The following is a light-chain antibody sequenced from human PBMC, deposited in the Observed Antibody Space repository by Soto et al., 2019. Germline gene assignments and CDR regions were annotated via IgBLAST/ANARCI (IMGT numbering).Light chain of an antibody. Sequence: EIVMTQSPATLSVSPGESATLSCRASQSVSGNLAWYQQKPGQAPRLLIYGASTRATGIPARFSGSGSGTEYTLTISSLQSEDVAVYYCQQYNNWPPLTFGGGTKVEIK. CDR3: QQYNNWPPLT. V-gene: IGKV3-15*01. CDR1: QSVSGN. CDR2: GAS. J-gene: IGKJ4*01.